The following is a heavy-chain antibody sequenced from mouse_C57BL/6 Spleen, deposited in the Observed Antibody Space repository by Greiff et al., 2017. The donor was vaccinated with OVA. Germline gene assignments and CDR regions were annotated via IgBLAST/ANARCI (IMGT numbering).Heavy chain of an antibody. Sequence: DVKLVESGGGLVQPGGSLKLSCAASGFTFSDYYMYWVRQTPEKRLEWVAYISNGGGSTYYPDTVKGRFTISRDNAKNTLYLQMSRLKSEDTAMYYCARPTVVGGFDYWGQGTTLTVSS. CDR3: ARPTVVGGFDY. CDR2: ISNGGGST. CDR1: GFTFSDYY. J-gene: IGHJ2*01. V-gene: IGHV5-12*01. D-gene: IGHD1-1*01.